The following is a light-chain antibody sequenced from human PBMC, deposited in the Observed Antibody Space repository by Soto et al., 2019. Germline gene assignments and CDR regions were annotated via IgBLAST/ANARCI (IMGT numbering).Light chain of an antibody. CDR3: QQYGSTPPT. V-gene: IGKV4-1*01. CDR2: WAS. Sequence: DIVMTQSPDSLAVSLGERATINCKSSQSVLYSSNNKNYLAWYQQRPGQPPKLLIYWASTRESGVPDRFSGSGSGTDFTLTITSLQAEDVAVYCCQQYGSTPPTFGQGTKLEIK. J-gene: IGKJ2*01. CDR1: QSVLYSSNNKNY.